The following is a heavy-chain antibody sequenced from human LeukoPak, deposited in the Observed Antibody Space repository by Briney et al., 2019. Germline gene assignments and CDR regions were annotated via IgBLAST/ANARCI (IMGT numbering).Heavy chain of an antibody. V-gene: IGHV3-21*01. Sequence: GGSLRLPCAASGFTFSSYSMNWVRQAPGKGLEWVSSISSSSSYIYYADSVKGRFTISRDNAKNSLYLQMNSLRAEDTAVYYCARDLAAAPHGNWFDPWGQGTLVTVSS. J-gene: IGHJ5*02. CDR3: ARDLAAAPHGNWFDP. CDR1: GFTFSSYS. D-gene: IGHD6-13*01. CDR2: ISSSSSYI.